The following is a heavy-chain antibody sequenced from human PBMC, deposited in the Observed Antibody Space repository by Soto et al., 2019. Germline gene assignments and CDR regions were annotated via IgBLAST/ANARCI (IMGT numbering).Heavy chain of an antibody. CDR3: VQSRCGGDCLQSYSSHSYYGLDV. V-gene: IGHV2-5*02. CDR2: IYWDDDK. D-gene: IGHD2-21*02. Sequence: QITLKESGPTLVKPTQTLTLTCTFSGLSLSTTGVGVGWIRQPPGKALEGLALIYWDDDKRYSPSLKSRLTITKDTSKNQVVLTMTNMDPVDTATYYCVQSRCGGDCLQSYSSHSYYGLDVWGQGTTVTVSS. CDR1: GLSLSTTGVG. J-gene: IGHJ6*02.